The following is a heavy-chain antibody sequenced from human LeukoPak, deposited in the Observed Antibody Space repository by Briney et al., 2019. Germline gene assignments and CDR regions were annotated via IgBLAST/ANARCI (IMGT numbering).Heavy chain of an antibody. CDR2: IYTGGST. Sequence: GGSLRLSCVASGVSRDYMSWVRQAPGKGLEWVSIIYTGGSTYYADSVKGRFTISRDYSKNTLYLLMNSLRVEDTAVYYCVRTPGGSGNFFDYWGQGTLVTVSS. J-gene: IGHJ4*02. CDR1: GVSRDY. CDR3: VRTPGGSGNFFDY. D-gene: IGHD3-10*01. V-gene: IGHV3-53*01.